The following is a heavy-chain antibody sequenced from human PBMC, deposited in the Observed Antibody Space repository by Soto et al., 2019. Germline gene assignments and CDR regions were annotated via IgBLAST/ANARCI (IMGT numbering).Heavy chain of an antibody. D-gene: IGHD2-15*01. CDR3: ARFPTVDHDAFEI. CDR1: GDSFSSGDYY. V-gene: IGHV4-30-4*01. CDR2: IYYSGST. Sequence: QVQLQESGPGLVKPSQTLSITCTVSGDSFSSGDYYWSWIRQPPGKGLEWIGYIYYSGSTYYNPSLKSRVTISVDTSKNQFSLKLSSVTAADTAVYFCARFPTVDHDAFEIWGQGTMVTVSS. J-gene: IGHJ3*02.